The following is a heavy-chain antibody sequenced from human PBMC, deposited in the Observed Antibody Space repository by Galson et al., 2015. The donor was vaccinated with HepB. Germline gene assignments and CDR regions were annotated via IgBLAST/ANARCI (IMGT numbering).Heavy chain of an antibody. D-gene: IGHD2-21*01. J-gene: IGHJ4*02. CDR3: TKDPRFVVVPYTED. CDR1: GFIFSTYD. Sequence: SLRLSCAASGFIFSTYDMRWVRQAPGRGLEWISSISGSGRRSYYADSVKGRFTISRDNAKNTLSLEMDTLGAGDTAVYYCTKDPRFVVVPYTEDWGQGTLVTVSS. V-gene: IGHV3-23*01. CDR2: ISGSGRRS.